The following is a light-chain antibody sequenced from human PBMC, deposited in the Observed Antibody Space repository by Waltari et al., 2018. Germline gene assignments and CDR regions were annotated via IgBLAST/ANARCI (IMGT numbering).Light chain of an antibody. Sequence: EIVVTQSPATLSVSPVDRAIPTCRTSQTLNNNLAWFQQKPGQSPRLLIYGASARASGVPARFSGSGSGTEFTLTITSLQSEDFAVYYCQQSHALPPWTFGQGTRV. CDR1: QTLNNN. V-gene: IGKV3-15*01. CDR2: GAS. J-gene: IGKJ1*01. CDR3: QQSHALPPWT.